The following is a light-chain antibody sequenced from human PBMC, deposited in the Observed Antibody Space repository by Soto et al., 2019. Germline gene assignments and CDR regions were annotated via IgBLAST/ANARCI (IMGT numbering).Light chain of an antibody. Sequence: QSVLTQPPSASGTPGQRVTISCSGSNSNVGSNTVDWYQQLPGTAPKLLIYHNNQRPSGVPDRLSGSKSGTSASLAISWLQSEDEADYYCAAWDDSLNAVVFGGGTKLTVL. J-gene: IGLJ2*01. CDR2: HNN. V-gene: IGLV1-44*01. CDR3: AAWDDSLNAVV. CDR1: NSNVGSNT.